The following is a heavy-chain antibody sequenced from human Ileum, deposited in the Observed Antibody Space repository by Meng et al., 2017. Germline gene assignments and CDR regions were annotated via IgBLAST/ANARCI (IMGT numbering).Heavy chain of an antibody. CDR1: GGSFSGYH. D-gene: IGHD6-6*01. Sequence: QVQLHQGGEELLKPSGTLSLQCAANGGSFSGYHWSWIRQPPGKGLEWIGEISHSGSTHYNPSLKSRLTISVDTSNNQFSLKLNSVAAADTAVYYCARGGVAARLGTWGQGALVTVSS. V-gene: IGHV4-34*01. CDR3: ARGGVAARLGT. J-gene: IGHJ4*02. CDR2: ISHSGST.